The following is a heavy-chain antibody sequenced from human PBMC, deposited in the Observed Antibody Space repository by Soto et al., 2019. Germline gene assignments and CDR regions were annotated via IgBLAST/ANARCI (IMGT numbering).Heavy chain of an antibody. CDR3: ASAWRSGSIFIDAFDS. CDR1: GGYISDYY. CDR2: IYSSGTT. Sequence: QVQLQESGPGFVKPSETLSLTCTVSGGYISDYYWTWIRQPPGKGLEWIGHIYSSGTTNYNTSLKWQATISVDTSKTQFSLRMGSVTDADTAVYYCASAWRSGSIFIDAFDSWGQGTSVTVSS. J-gene: IGHJ3*01. D-gene: IGHD3-3*01. V-gene: IGHV4-59*01.